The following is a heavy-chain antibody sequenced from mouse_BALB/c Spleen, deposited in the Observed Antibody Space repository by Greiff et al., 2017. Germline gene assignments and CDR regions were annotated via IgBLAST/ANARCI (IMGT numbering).Heavy chain of an antibody. CDR3: ASSYGNYYFDY. J-gene: IGHJ2*01. Sequence: QVQLKESGPELVKPGASVRISCKASGYTFTSYYIHWVKQRPGQGLEWIGWIYPGNVNTKYNEKFKGKATLTADKSSSTAYMQLSSLTSEDSAVYFCASSYGNYYFDYWGQGTTLTVSS. CDR1: GYTFTSYY. D-gene: IGHD2-10*02. CDR2: IYPGNVNT. V-gene: IGHV1S56*01.